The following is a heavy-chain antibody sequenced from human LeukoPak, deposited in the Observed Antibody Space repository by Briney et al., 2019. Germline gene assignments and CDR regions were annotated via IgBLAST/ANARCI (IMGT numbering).Heavy chain of an antibody. Sequence: SETLSLTCTVSGGSISPYYWSWIRQPPGKGLEWIGYIYYSGSTNYNPSLKSRVTISVDTSKSQFSLKLSSATAADTAVYYCARGGGSGRGNWFDPWGQGSLVIVSS. CDR3: ARGGGSGRGNWFDP. CDR2: IYYSGST. V-gene: IGHV4-59*01. J-gene: IGHJ5*02. CDR1: GGSISPYY. D-gene: IGHD3-10*01.